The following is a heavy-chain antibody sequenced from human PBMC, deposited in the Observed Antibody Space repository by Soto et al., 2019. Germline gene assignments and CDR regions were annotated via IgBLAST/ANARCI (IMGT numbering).Heavy chain of an antibody. CDR3: AINPLYSSSWKGWFDP. CDR2: IYPGDSDT. J-gene: IGHJ5*02. Sequence: PGESLKISCKGSGYSFTSYWIGWVRQMPGKGLEWMGIIYPGDSDTRYSPSFQGQVTISADKSISTAYLQWSSLKASDTAMYYCAINPLYSSSWKGWFDPWGQGTLVTVSS. CDR1: GYSFTSYW. V-gene: IGHV5-51*01. D-gene: IGHD6-13*01.